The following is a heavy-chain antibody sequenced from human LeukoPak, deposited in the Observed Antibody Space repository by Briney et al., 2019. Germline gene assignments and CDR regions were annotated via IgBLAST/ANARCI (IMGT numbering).Heavy chain of an antibody. Sequence: IXSYYWSWIRQPPGKGLEWIGYIYYSGSTNYNPSLKSRVTISVDTSKNQFSLKLSSVTAADTAVYYCARGILWFGDTIDYWGQGTLVTVSS. D-gene: IGHD3-10*01. V-gene: IGHV4-59*01. CDR2: IYYSGST. CDR1: IXSYY. CDR3: ARGILWFGDTIDY. J-gene: IGHJ4*02.